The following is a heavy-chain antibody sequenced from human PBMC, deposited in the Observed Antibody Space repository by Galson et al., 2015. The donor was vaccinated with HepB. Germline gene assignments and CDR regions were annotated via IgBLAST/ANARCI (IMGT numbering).Heavy chain of an antibody. CDR2: IIPIFGTA. J-gene: IGHJ6*02. Sequence: SVKVSCKASGGTFSSYAISWVRQAPGQGLEWMGGIIPIFGTANYAQKVQGRVTSTADESTSPAYMELSSLRSEDTAVYYCARPYGILTGYSAGYYYYGMDVWGQGTPVTVSS. CDR3: ARPYGILTGYSAGYYYYGMDV. CDR1: GGTFSSYA. V-gene: IGHV1-69*13. D-gene: IGHD3-9*01.